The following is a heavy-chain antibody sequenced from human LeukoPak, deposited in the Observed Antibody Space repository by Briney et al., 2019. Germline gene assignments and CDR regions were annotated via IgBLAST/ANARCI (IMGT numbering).Heavy chain of an antibody. CDR2: INAGNGNT. CDR1: GYTFTSYA. Sequence: ASVKVSCKASGYTFTSYAMHWVRQAPGQRLEWMGWINAGNGNTKYSQKFQGRVTITRDTSASTAYMELSSLRSEDTAVYYCAKTSETLYYDFWSGYPMAGYWGQGTLVTVSS. J-gene: IGHJ4*02. V-gene: IGHV1-3*01. CDR3: AKTSETLYYDFWSGYPMAGY. D-gene: IGHD3-3*01.